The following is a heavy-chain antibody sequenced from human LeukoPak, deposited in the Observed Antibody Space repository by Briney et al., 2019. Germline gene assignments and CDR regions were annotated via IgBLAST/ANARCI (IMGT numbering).Heavy chain of an antibody. CDR1: GGTFSSYA. D-gene: IGHD2-15*01. CDR3: ARGRCSRGTCYYFDY. V-gene: IGHV1-69*13. CDR2: IIPIFGTA. J-gene: IGHJ4*02. Sequence: GASVKVSCKASGGTFSSYAISWVRQAPGQGLEWMGGIIPIFGTANYAQKFQGRVTITADESTSTAYMELSSLRSEDTAVYYCARGRCSRGTCYYFDYWGQGTLVTVSS.